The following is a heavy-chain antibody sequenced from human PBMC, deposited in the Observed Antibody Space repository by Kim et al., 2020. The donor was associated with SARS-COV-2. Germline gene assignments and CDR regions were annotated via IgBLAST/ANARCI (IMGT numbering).Heavy chain of an antibody. CDR3: ARDPNYYGSGTPFY. V-gene: IGHV3-11*06. J-gene: IGHJ4*02. Sequence: ADSVKGRFTSSRDNAKNSLYLQMNSLRAEDTGVYYCARDPNYYGSGTPFYWGQGTLVTVSS. D-gene: IGHD3-10*01.